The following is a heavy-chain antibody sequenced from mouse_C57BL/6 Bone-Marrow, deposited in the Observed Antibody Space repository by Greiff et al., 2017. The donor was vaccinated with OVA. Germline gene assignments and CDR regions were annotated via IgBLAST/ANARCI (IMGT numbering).Heavy chain of an antibody. J-gene: IGHJ1*03. D-gene: IGHD4-1*01. CDR2: IYPGSGNT. V-gene: IGHV1-76*01. Sequence: SGAELVRPGASVKLSCKASGYTFTDYYINWVKQRPGQGLEWIARIYPGSGNTYYNEKFKGKATLTAEKSSSTAYMQLSSLTSEDSAVYFCARMELGHWYFDVWGTGTTVTVSS. CDR1: GYTFTDYY. CDR3: ARMELGHWYFDV.